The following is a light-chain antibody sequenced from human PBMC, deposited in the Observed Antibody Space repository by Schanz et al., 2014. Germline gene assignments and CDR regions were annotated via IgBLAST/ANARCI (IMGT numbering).Light chain of an antibody. CDR2: GTS. J-gene: IGKJ2*01. CDR3: QHYNNWPPLMYT. CDR1: QSVNSN. V-gene: IGKV3-15*01. Sequence: EIVMTQSPATLSVSPGERATLSCRASQSVNSNLAWYRQKPGQAPRLLIYGTSTRATGIPARFSGSGSGTEFTLTISSLQSEDFAVYFCQHYNNWPPLMYTFGQGTKLEMK.